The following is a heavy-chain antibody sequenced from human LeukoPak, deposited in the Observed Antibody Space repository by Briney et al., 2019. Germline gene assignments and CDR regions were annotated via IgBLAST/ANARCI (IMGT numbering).Heavy chain of an antibody. Sequence: PGGSLGLSCAASGFTFSDYYMSWIRQAPGKGLEWVSAISGSGGSTYYADSVKGRFTISRDNSKNTLYLQMNSLRAEDTAVYYCAKDYWAAMARDAFDIWGQGTMVTVSS. D-gene: IGHD5-18*01. CDR1: GFTFSDYY. CDR2: ISGSGGST. CDR3: AKDYWAAMARDAFDI. V-gene: IGHV3-23*01. J-gene: IGHJ3*02.